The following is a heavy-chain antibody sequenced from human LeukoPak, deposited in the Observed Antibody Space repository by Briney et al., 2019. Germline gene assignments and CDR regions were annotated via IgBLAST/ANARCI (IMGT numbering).Heavy chain of an antibody. CDR2: IRDNGSKK. Sequence: PGGSLRLSCVASGFTFNSYWMHWVRQAPGKGLEWVAFIRDNGSKKYYADSVKGRFTISRDNSKNTLYLQMNSLRAEDTAMYYCANAPMAVVPARTLPIARAADVQPDYFDYWGQGPLVTVSS. CDR3: ANAPMAVVPARTLPIARAADVQPDYFDY. J-gene: IGHJ4*02. V-gene: IGHV3-30*02. CDR1: GFTFNSYW. D-gene: IGHD2-2*01.